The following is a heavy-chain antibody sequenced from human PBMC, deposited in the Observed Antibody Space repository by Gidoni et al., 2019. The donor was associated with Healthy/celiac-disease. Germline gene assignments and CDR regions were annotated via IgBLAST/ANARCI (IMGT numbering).Heavy chain of an antibody. CDR3: ASRGGLWFGET. CDR2: INHSGST. J-gene: IGHJ5*02. Sequence: QVQLQQCGAGLLKPSETLSLTCAVYGGSFSGYYWRWIRHPPWKGLELIGEINHSGSTNYNPSLKSRVTISVDTSKNQFSLKLSSVTAADTAVYYCASRGGLWFGETWGQGTLVTVSS. V-gene: IGHV4-34*01. CDR1: GGSFSGYY. D-gene: IGHD3-10*01.